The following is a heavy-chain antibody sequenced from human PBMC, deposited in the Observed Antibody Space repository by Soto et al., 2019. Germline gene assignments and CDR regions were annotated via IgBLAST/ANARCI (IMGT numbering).Heavy chain of an antibody. CDR1: GLTIRGKTY. D-gene: IGHD1-26*01. Sequence: DVQLVESGGGLIQPGGSLRLSCAASGLTIRGKTYITWVRQAPGKGLEWLSALYSEDGTFYADSVEGRFTISRDYSNNTVYLQLNTLTPEDTAVYYCASWQEREHAFDVWGQGTVVTVSS. CDR2: LYSEDGT. J-gene: IGHJ3*01. V-gene: IGHV3-53*01. CDR3: ASWQEREHAFDV.